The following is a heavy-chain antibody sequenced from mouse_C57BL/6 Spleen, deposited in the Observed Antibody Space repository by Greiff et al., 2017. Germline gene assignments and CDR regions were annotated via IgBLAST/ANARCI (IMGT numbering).Heavy chain of an antibody. D-gene: IGHD2-3*01. CDR2: IDPETGGT. J-gene: IGHJ2*01. V-gene: IGHV1-15*01. Sequence: VQLQQSGAELVRPGASVTLSCKASGYTFTDYEMHWVKQTPVHGLEWIGAIDPETGGTAYNQKFKGKAILTADKSSSTAYMELRSLTSEDSAVYYCTRRSYDGYYPHFDYWGQGTTLTVSS. CDR1: GYTFTDYE. CDR3: TRRSYDGYYPHFDY.